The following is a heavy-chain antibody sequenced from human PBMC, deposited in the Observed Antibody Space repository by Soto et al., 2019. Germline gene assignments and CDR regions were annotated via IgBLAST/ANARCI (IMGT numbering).Heavy chain of an antibody. J-gene: IGHJ1*01. V-gene: IGHV3-72*01. D-gene: IGHD4-17*01. CDR1: GFTFSDHY. CDR3: ARGIGSTVTHERRFQH. CDR2: TRNKANSYTT. Sequence: PGGSLRLSCAASGFTFSDHYMDWVRQAPGKGLEWVGRTRNKANSYTTEYAASVKGRFTISRDDSKNSLYLQMNSLKTEDTAVYYCARGIGSTVTHERRFQHWGQGTLVTVSS.